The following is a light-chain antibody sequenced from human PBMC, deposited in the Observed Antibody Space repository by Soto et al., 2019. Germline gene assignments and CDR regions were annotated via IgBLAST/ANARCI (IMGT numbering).Light chain of an antibody. J-gene: IGKJ5*01. CDR2: AAS. V-gene: IGKV1-9*01. CDR1: QGISSH. CDR3: QQYYSYPRT. Sequence: DIQVTQSPSFLSASVGDRVTITCRASQGISSHLTWYQQAPGKAPKLLIYAASTLQSGVPSRFSGSGSGTDFTLTISCLQSEDFATYYCQQYYSYPRTFGQGTRLEIK.